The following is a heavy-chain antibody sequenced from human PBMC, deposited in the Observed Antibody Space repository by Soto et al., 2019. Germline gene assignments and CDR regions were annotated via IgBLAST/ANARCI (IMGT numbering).Heavy chain of an antibody. Sequence: EVQLVESGGGLVQPGGSLRLSCAASGFTFSSYWMSWVRQAPGKRLECVANIKQDGSEKYYVDSVKGRFTISRDNAKNSLYLQMNSLRAEDTGVYCGARVGGYCSSTSCDTGGYCSGGCCYPLDYWGQGTMVTVSS. CDR3: ARVGGYCSSTSCDTGGYCSGGCCYPLDY. CDR2: IKQDGSEK. CDR1: GFTFSSYW. J-gene: IGHJ4*02. D-gene: IGHD2-2*02. V-gene: IGHV3-7*01.